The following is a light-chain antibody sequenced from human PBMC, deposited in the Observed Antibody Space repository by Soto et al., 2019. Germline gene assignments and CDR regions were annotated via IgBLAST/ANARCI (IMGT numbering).Light chain of an antibody. CDR2: GAS. Sequence: EILMTQSPATLSVSPGESATLSCMASQSVSTSLAWYQQKPGQAPRLIIYGASTRATDIPARFSGSGSGTEFTLSISSLQSEDFAVYYCQQYNKWPRTLGQGTKVDIK. J-gene: IGKJ1*01. V-gene: IGKV3-15*01. CDR1: QSVSTS. CDR3: QQYNKWPRT.